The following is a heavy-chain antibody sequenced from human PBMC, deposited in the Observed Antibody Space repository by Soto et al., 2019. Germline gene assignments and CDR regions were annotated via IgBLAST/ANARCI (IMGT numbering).Heavy chain of an antibody. V-gene: IGHV4-61*01. CDR3: ARVFGDNDFWSGYRYYGMDV. J-gene: IGHJ6*02. CDR2: IYYSGST. Sequence: SETLSLTCTVSGGSVSSGSYYWSWIRQPPGKGLEWIGYIYYSGSTNYNPSLKSRVTISVDTSKNPFSLKLGSVTAADTAVYYCARVFGDNDFWSGYRYYGMDVWGQGTTVTVSS. CDR1: GGSVSSGSYY. D-gene: IGHD3-3*01.